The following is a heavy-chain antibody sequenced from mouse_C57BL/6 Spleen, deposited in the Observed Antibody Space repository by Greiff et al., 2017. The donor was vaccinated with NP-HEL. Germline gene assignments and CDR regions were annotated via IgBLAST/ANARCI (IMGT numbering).Heavy chain of an antibody. CDR2: IDPSDSET. Sequence: QVQLQQPGAELVRPGSSVKLSCKASGYTFTSYWMPWVKQRPIQGLEWIGNIDPSDSETPYNQKFKDKATLTVDKSSSTAYMQLSSLTSEDSAVYYCGAYYSNYDYWGQGTTHTVSS. D-gene: IGHD2-5*01. J-gene: IGHJ2*01. CDR3: GAYYSNYDY. V-gene: IGHV1-52*01. CDR1: GYTFTSYW.